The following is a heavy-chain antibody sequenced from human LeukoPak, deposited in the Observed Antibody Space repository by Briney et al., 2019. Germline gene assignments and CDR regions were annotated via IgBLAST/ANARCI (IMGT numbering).Heavy chain of an antibody. V-gene: IGHV3-74*01. CDR3: AKEQAVADPDAFDI. CDR1: GFTFSSYW. CDR2: INGDGRNI. J-gene: IGHJ3*02. Sequence: GGSLRLSCVASGFTFSSYWMHWVRQDPRKGLVWVSRINGDGRNINYADSVRGRFTISRDNAKNSLYLHMNILRAEDTALYYCAKEQAVADPDAFDIWGQGTMVTVSS. D-gene: IGHD6-19*01.